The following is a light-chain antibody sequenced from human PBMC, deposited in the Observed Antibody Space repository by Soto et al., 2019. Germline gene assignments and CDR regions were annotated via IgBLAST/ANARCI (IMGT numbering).Light chain of an antibody. CDR3: SSYGGSNNLI. V-gene: IGLV2-8*01. CDR1: SSDLGSYSY. J-gene: IGLJ2*01. Sequence: QSALTQPPSASGSPGQSVTISCTGTSSDLGSYSYVSWYQHYPGKAPKLMIYEVSKRPSGVPDRFSGSKSGNTASLTVSGLQAEDEADYFCSSYGGSNNLIFGGGTNLTVL. CDR2: EVS.